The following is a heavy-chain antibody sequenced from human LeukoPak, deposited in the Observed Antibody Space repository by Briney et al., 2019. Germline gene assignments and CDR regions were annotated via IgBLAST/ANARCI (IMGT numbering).Heavy chain of an antibody. CDR2: GSYSGST. CDR1: GGSISSYY. CDR3: ARAYGSYSFDY. V-gene: IGHV4-59*01. Sequence: SETLSLTCTVSGGSISSYYWNWIRQPPGKGLEWIGYGSYSGSTDYNPSLKSRVTISVDTSKNQFSLKLSPVTAADTAAYYCARAYGSYSFDYWGQGTLVTVSS. J-gene: IGHJ4*02. D-gene: IGHD1-26*01.